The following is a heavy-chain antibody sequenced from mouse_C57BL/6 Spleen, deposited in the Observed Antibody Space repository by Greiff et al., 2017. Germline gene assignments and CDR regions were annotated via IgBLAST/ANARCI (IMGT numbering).Heavy chain of an antibody. CDR2: IHPNSGST. CDR3: WDAQATFAY. J-gene: IGHJ3*01. CDR1: GYTFTSYW. Sequence: QVQLQQPGAELVKPGASVKLSCKASGYTFTSYWMHWVKQRPGQGLEWIGMIHPNSGSTNYNEKFKSKAKLTVDKSSSTAYMQLSSLTSEDSAVYYCWDAQATFAYWGQGTLVTVSA. D-gene: IGHD3-2*02. V-gene: IGHV1-64*01.